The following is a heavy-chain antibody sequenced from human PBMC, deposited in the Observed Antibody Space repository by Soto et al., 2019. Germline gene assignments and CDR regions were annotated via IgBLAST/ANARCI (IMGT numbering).Heavy chain of an antibody. D-gene: IGHD2-8*01. CDR3: GRVQGTEPGVLLS. CDR1: GFNFDYHG. CDR2: INLDGGIT. V-gene: IGHV3-20*04. Sequence: EVQLVESGGAVVRPGESLRLSCAASGFNFDYHGMIWVRQTAGEELEWVAAINLDGGITHYADFVEGRFTISRDNAKNSLLLQMDSLRAEDTALSFGGRVQGTEPGVLLSGGQVTLVTVSS. J-gene: IGHJ4*02.